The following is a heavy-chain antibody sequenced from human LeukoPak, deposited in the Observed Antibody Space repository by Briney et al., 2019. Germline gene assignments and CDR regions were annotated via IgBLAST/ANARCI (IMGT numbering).Heavy chain of an antibody. V-gene: IGHV3-53*05. CDR1: GFTVSSNY. J-gene: IGHJ4*02. CDR3: AREPSSDNYYDH. CDR2: IYSDGST. Sequence: PGGSLRLSCAASGFTVSSNYMSWVRQAPGKGLEWVSVIYSDGSTYYADSVKGRFTISRDNSKNTLFLRMNSLRVEDTALYYCAREPSSDNYYDHWGQGTLVTVSS. D-gene: IGHD3-22*01.